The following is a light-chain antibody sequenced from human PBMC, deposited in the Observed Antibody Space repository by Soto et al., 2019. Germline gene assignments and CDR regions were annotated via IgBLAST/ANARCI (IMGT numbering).Light chain of an antibody. V-gene: IGKV3-15*01. CDR1: QSVSSN. Sequence: EIVMTQSPATLSVSPGERATLSCRASQSVSSNLAWYQQKPGQAPRLLIYGASTRATGSPARFSGSGSGTESTLTIRSLQSEDFAVYCCQQYNNWPPLTFGGGTKVEIK. CDR2: GAS. CDR3: QQYNNWPPLT. J-gene: IGKJ4*01.